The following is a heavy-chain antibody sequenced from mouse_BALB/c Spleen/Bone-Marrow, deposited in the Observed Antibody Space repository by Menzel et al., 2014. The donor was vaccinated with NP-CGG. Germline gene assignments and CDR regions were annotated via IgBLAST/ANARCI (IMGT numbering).Heavy chain of an antibody. CDR1: GFTFSSFG. CDR3: ARGGNYAWFAY. CDR2: ISSGSSTI. J-gene: IGHJ3*01. Sequence: EVMLVESGGGLVQPGGSRKLSCAASGFTFSSFGMHCVRQAPEKGLEWVAYISSGSSTIYYADTVKGRFTISRDNPKNTLFLQMTSLRSEDTAMYYCARGGNYAWFAYWGQGTLVTVSA. V-gene: IGHV5-17*02. D-gene: IGHD2-1*01.